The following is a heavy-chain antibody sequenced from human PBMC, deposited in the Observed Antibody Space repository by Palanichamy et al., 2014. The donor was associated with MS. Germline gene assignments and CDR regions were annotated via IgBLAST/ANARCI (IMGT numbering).Heavy chain of an antibody. J-gene: IGHJ3*02. V-gene: IGHV4-39*01. Sequence: QLQLQESGPGLVKPSETLSLTCTVSGGSISSSSYYWGWIRQPPRKGLEWIGSIYYSGSTYYNPSLKSRVTISVDTSKNQFSLKLSSVTAADTAVYYCASPYYYDSSGYYLHDAFDIWGQGTMVTVSS. CDR2: IYYSGST. CDR1: GGSISSSSYY. D-gene: IGHD3-22*01. CDR3: ASPYYYDSSGYYLHDAFDI.